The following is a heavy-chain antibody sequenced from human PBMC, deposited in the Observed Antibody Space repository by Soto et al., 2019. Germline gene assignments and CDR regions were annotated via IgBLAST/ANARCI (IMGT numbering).Heavy chain of an antibody. V-gene: IGHV3-73*01. J-gene: IGHJ4*02. CDR2: IRSKANSYAT. CDR3: TRYQSINCTNGVCYRTDY. D-gene: IGHD2-8*01. CDR1: GFTFSGSA. Sequence: GGSLRLSCAASGFTFSGSAMHWVRQASGKGLEWVGRIRSKANSYATAYAASVKGRFTISRDDSKNTAYLQMNSLKTEDTAVYYCTRYQSINCTNGVCYRTDYWGQGTLVTVSS.